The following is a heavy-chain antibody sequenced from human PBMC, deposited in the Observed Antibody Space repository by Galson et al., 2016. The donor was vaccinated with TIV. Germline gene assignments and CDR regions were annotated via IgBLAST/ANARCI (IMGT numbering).Heavy chain of an antibody. CDR3: ALLGLNWFDP. V-gene: IGHV3-30*02. CDR2: IGPDGNDK. CDR1: GFTFSRHG. Sequence: SLRLSCAASGFTFSRHGIHWVRHTPGTGLEWVTFIGPDGNDKSYGDSVKGRFTISRDNSMSRIYLQMNDLRLEDTAIYYCALLGLNWFDPWGQGTQVTASS. J-gene: IGHJ5*02.